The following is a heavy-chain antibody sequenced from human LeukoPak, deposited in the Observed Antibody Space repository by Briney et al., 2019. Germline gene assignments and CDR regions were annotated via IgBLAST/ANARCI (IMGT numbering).Heavy chain of an antibody. J-gene: IGHJ6*03. CDR2: FIPMFGTA. D-gene: IGHD3-10*01. V-gene: IGHV1-69*05. Sequence: SVKVSCKASGDTFSSYAVSWVRQAPGQGLEWMGGFIPMFGTADYRQKFQDRVSITMDESTTTAYMELSSLTSEDTAVYYCARVKLGRPYGSTGEFYNMDVWGKGTTVTVSS. CDR3: ARVKLGRPYGSTGEFYNMDV. CDR1: GDTFSSYA.